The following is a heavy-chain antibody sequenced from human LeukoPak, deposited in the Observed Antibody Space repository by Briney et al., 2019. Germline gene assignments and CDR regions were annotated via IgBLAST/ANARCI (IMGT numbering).Heavy chain of an antibody. J-gene: IGHJ4*02. CDR1: GFTSSDYY. D-gene: IGHD3-16*01. Sequence: GGSLRLSCAASGFTSSDYYMSWIRQAPGKGLEWLSYISRGGTTIYYADSVKGRFTISRDNAKNSLYLQMNSLRAEDTAVYYCARDPKRGDSSFDYWGQGTLVTVSS. CDR3: ARDPKRGDSSFDY. CDR2: ISRGGTTI. V-gene: IGHV3-11*01.